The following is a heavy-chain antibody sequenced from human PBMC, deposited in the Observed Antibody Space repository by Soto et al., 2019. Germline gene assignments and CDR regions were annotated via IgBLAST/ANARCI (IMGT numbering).Heavy chain of an antibody. D-gene: IGHD3-22*01. CDR2: ITPMFGTP. CDR3: ARDATLYDSSAYYYLY. CDR1: GGTFIRYT. Sequence: ASVKVSCQASGGTFIRYTITWVRQAPGQGLECMGGITPMFGTPNYAQKFQGRVTITADESTSTAYMELSSLRSEDTAMYYCARDATLYDSSAYYYLYWGQGTLVTVSS. V-gene: IGHV1-69*13. J-gene: IGHJ4*02.